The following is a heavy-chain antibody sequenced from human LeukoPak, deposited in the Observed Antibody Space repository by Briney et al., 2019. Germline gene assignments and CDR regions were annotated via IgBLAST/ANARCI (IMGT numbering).Heavy chain of an antibody. V-gene: IGHV3-33*01. CDR1: GFTFSSYG. CDR3: AMSESYTLFDY. Sequence: GGSLRLSCAASGFTFSSYGMHWVRQAPGKGLEWVAVIWYDGSNKYYADSVKGRFTISRDNSKNTLYLQMNSLRAEDTAVYYCAMSESYTLFDYWGQGTLVTVSS. D-gene: IGHD1-26*01. CDR2: IWYDGSNK. J-gene: IGHJ4*02.